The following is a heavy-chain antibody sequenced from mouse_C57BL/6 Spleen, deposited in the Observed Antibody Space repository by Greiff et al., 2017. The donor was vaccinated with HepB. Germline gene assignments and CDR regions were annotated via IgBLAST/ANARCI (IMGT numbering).Heavy chain of an antibody. CDR2: ISYDGSN. J-gene: IGHJ4*01. CDR1: GYSITSGYY. V-gene: IGHV3-6*01. D-gene: IGHD1-1*01. Sequence: VQLKESGPGLVKPSQSLSLTCSVTGYSITSGYYWNWIRQFPGNKLEWMGYISYDGSNNYNPSLKNRISITRDTSKNQFFLKLNSVTTEDTATYYCAREHYYGSSFYAMDYWGQGTSVTVSS. CDR3: AREHYYGSSFYAMDY.